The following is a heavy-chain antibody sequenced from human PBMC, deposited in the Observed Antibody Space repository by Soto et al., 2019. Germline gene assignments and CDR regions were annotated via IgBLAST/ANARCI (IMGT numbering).Heavy chain of an antibody. CDR2: ISGSGGST. V-gene: IGHV3-23*01. Sequence: EVQLLESGGGLVQPGGSLRLSCAASGFTFSSYAMSWVRQAPGKGLEWVSAISGSGGSTYYADSVKGRFTISRDNSKNTLYLQMNSLRAEDTAVDYCASKLWFGEPFYYYYYMDVWGKGTTVTVSS. J-gene: IGHJ6*03. CDR1: GFTFSSYA. CDR3: ASKLWFGEPFYYYYYMDV. D-gene: IGHD3-10*01.